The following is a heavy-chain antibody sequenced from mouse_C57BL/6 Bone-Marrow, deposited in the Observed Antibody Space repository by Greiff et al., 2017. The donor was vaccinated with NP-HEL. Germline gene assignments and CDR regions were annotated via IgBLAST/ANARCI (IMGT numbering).Heavy chain of an antibody. Sequence: QVQLQQPGTEQVKPGASVKLSCEASGYTFTSYWMHWVKQRPGQGLEWIVNINPSNGGTNYHEEFKSKSTLTLYKSSSTAYMQLSILTSEDSAVYKCASTGYGMDYWGKGTSVTVSS. V-gene: IGHV1-53*01. CDR2: INPSNGGT. J-gene: IGHJ4*01. CDR3: ASTGYGMDY. CDR1: GYTFTSYW.